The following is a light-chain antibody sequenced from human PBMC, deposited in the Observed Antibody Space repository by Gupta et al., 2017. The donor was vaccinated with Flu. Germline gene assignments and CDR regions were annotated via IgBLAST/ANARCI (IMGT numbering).Light chain of an antibody. CDR3: KHSTSSLWT. V-gene: IGKV2-30*01. J-gene: IGKJ1*01. CDR2: KAS. Sequence: DAVLTQSPLSLPVTLGQPASISCRSSESLVYSDGDSYVSWFHQRPGQSPRRLIYKASNRDSGVPDRISGSGSGTDFTLTISRLEAEDVGVYYCKHSTSSLWTFGQGTKVEI. CDR1: ESLVYSDGDSY.